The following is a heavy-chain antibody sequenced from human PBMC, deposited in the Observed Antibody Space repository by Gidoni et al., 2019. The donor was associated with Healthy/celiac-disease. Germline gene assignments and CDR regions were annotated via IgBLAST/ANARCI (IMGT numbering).Heavy chain of an antibody. V-gene: IGHV3-23*01. CDR2: ISGSGCST. CDR1: GFTFSSYA. CDR3: AKGNTVAWGSGGAFDI. J-gene: IGHJ3*02. Sequence: EVQLLESGGGLVQPGGSLRLSCAASGFTFSSYAMGWVRQAPGKGLEWFSAISGSGCSTYYADSVKGRFTISRDNSKNTLYLQMNSLRAEDTAVYYCAKGNTVAWGSGGAFDIWGQGTMVTVSS. D-gene: IGHD7-27*01.